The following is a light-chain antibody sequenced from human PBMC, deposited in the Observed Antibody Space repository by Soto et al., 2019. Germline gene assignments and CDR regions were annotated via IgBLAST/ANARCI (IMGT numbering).Light chain of an antibody. CDR2: EVT. V-gene: IGLV2-8*01. Sequence: QSALTQPPSASGSPGQSVTISCTGTSSDVGGYNYVSWYQQHPGKAPKLMIYEVTKRPSGVPDRFSGSKSGNTASLTVSGLQPEDEAAYYYSSYAGSNIFYVFGTGTKLTVL. J-gene: IGLJ1*01. CDR1: SSDVGGYNY. CDR3: SSYAGSNIFYV.